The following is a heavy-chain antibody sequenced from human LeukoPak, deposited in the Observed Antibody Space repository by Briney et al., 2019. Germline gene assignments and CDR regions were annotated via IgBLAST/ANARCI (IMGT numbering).Heavy chain of an antibody. J-gene: IGHJ5*02. D-gene: IGHD3-3*01. V-gene: IGHV4-59*01. CDR2: IYYSGST. CDR1: GGSISSYY. Sequence: PSETLSLTCTVSGGSISSYYWSWIRQPPGKGLGWIGYIYYSGSTNYNPSLKSRVTISVDTSKNQFSLKLSSVTAADTAVYYCARGSDDFWSGYQNWFDPWGQGTLVTVSS. CDR3: ARGSDDFWSGYQNWFDP.